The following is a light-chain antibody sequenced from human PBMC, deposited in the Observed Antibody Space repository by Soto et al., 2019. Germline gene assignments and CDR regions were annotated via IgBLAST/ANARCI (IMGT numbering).Light chain of an antibody. J-gene: IGKJ1*01. CDR2: DAS. V-gene: IGKV3-11*01. Sequence: IVMTQSPATLSLYPGERATLSCRASQSISSHLAWYQQKPGQAPRLLIYDASNRATGIPARFSGSGSGTDFTLTISSLEPEDFAVYYCQQRSNWWTFGQGSKADIK. CDR1: QSISSH. CDR3: QQRSNWWT.